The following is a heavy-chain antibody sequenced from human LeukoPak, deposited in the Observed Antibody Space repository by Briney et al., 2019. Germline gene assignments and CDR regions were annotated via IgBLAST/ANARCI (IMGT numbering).Heavy chain of an antibody. CDR1: EFTFSSHW. J-gene: IGHJ4*02. Sequence: PGRSLRLSCAASEFTFSSHWMYWVRQAPGKGLVWVARLSGDGGTTGHADSVKGRFTISRDNAKNTLYLQMNSLRVEDTALYYCARGIESSRSVAIDLWGQGTLVAVSS. CDR3: ARGIESSRSVAIDL. V-gene: IGHV3-74*01. CDR2: LSGDGGTT. D-gene: IGHD6-13*01.